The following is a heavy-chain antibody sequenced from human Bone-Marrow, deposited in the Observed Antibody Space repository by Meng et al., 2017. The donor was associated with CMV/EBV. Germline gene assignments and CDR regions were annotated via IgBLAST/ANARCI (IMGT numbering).Heavy chain of an antibody. CDR2: INHSGST. Sequence: QVQLLQWGAGLLKPSETLSLPCAVYGGSFSGYYWSWIRQPPGKGLEWIGEINHSGSTNYNPSLKSRVTISVDTSKNQFSLKLSSVTAADTAVYYCARGVDYYDSSGYYYWGQGTLVTVSS. V-gene: IGHV4-34*01. CDR1: GGSFSGYY. D-gene: IGHD3-22*01. CDR3: ARGVDYYDSSGYYY. J-gene: IGHJ4*02.